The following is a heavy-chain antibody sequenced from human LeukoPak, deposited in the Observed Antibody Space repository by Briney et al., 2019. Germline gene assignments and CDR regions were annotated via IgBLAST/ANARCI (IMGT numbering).Heavy chain of an antibody. CDR3: ARDPPGYRDFDY. V-gene: IGHV3-11*01. J-gene: IGHJ4*02. Sequence: GESLRLSCAASGFTFSDYYMSWIRQAPGKGLEWVSYISSSGSTIYYADSVKGRFTISRDNAKNSLSLQMNSLRAEDTAVYYCARDPPGYRDFDYWGQGTLVTVSS. CDR1: GFTFSDYY. CDR2: ISSSGSTI. D-gene: IGHD5-24*01.